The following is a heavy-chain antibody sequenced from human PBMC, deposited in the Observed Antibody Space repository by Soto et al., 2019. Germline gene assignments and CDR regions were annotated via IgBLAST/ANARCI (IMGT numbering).Heavy chain of an antibody. D-gene: IGHD4-17*01. Sequence: GGSLRLSCAASGFTFSSYSMNWVRQAPGKGLEWVSSISSSSSYIYYADSVKGRFTISRDNAKNSLYLQMYSLRAEDTAVYYCARVQPTVTTFDYWGQGTLVTVSS. CDR2: ISSSSSYI. CDR3: ARVQPTVTTFDY. V-gene: IGHV3-21*01. CDR1: GFTFSSYS. J-gene: IGHJ4*02.